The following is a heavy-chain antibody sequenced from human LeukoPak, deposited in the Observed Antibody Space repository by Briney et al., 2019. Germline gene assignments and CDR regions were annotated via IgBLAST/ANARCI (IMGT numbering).Heavy chain of an antibody. CDR1: GFIFTYYN. Sequence: KAGGSLRLSCSASGFIFTYYNMNWVRQAPGKGLEWVASISSGSDYIYYADSVKGRFTISRDNAKNSLYLQMSSLSAEDTAVYFCARVDESEGDYWGQGTLVTVSS. V-gene: IGHV3-21*06. CDR3: ARVDESEGDY. J-gene: IGHJ4*02. CDR2: ISSGSDYI.